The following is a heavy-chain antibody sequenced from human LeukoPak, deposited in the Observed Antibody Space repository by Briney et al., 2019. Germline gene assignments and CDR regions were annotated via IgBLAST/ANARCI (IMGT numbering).Heavy chain of an antibody. CDR3: ARDSSGWPDY. D-gene: IGHD6-19*01. Sequence: PSETLSLTCTVSGGSISTSNYYWGWIRQPPGKGLEWIGNIFYSGSTYYSPSLKSRVTISLDTSRNQFSLKLNSVTAADTAVYYCARDSSGWPDYWGQGTLVTVSS. CDR2: IFYSGST. CDR1: GGSISTSNYY. V-gene: IGHV4-39*07. J-gene: IGHJ4*02.